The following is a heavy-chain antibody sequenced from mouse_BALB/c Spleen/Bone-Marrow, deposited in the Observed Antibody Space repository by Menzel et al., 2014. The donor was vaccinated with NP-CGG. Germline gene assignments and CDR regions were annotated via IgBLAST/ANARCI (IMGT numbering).Heavy chain of an antibody. CDR2: IHYSGYT. CDR1: GYSITSGYS. J-gene: IGHJ4*01. D-gene: IGHD2-3*01. CDR3: ARTDGYYAMDY. Sequence: VQLQQSGPDLVKPSQSLSLTCAVTGYSITSGYSWHWIRQFPGNILEWMGYIHYSGYTNYNPSLKSRVSITRDTSKNQFFLQLNSVTTEDTATYYCARTDGYYAMDYWGQGTSVTVSS. V-gene: IGHV3-1*02.